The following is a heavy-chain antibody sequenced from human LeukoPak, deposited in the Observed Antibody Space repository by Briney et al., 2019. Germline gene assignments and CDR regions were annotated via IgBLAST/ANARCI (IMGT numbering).Heavy chain of an antibody. Sequence: PSETLSLTCAVYGGSFSGYYWSWIRQPPGKGLEWIGEINHSGSTNYNPSLKSRVTISVDTSKNQFSLKLSSETAADTAVYYCAREMATTYNWFDPWGQGTLVTVSS. V-gene: IGHV4-34*01. CDR3: AREMATTYNWFDP. J-gene: IGHJ5*02. D-gene: IGHD5-24*01. CDR1: GGSFSGYY. CDR2: INHSGST.